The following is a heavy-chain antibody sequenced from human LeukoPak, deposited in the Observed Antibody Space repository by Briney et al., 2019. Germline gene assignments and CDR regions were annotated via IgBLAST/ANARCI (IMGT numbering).Heavy chain of an antibody. CDR1: GFTFSNYG. Sequence: GGSLRLSCAASGFTFSNYGMHWVRQAPGKGLEWVAVISYDGSNKYYADSVKGRFTISRDNSKNTLYLQMNSLRAEDTAVYYCARDRRWGYYYDSSGYCYAHHWGQGTMVTVSS. J-gene: IGHJ3*01. CDR3: ARDRRWGYYYDSSGYCYAHH. D-gene: IGHD3-22*01. CDR2: ISYDGSNK. V-gene: IGHV3-30*19.